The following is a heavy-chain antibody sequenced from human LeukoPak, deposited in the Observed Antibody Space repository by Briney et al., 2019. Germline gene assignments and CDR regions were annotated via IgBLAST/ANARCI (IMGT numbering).Heavy chain of an antibody. CDR3: ARGSMDV. J-gene: IGHJ6*02. Sequence: SETLSHTCTVSGGSISSSSYYWGWIRQPPGKGLEWIGSIYYSGSTYYNPSLKSRVTISVDTSKNQFSLKLSSVTAADTAVYYCARGSMDVWGQGTTVTVSS. D-gene: IGHD1-14*01. V-gene: IGHV4-39*07. CDR1: GGSISSSSYY. CDR2: IYYSGST.